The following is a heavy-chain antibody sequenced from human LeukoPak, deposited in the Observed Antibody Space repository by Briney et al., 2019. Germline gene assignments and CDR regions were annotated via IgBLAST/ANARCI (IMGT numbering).Heavy chain of an antibody. CDR2: ISAYNGNT. CDR1: GYTFTSYG. CDR3: ARAAYYYDSSGYYLYNWFDP. Sequence: ASVKVSCKASGYTFTSYGISWVRQAPGQGLEWMGWISAYNGNTNYAQKLQGRVTMTTDTSASTAYMELSSLRSEDMAVYYCARAAYYYDSSGYYLYNWFDPWGQGTLVTVSS. J-gene: IGHJ5*02. D-gene: IGHD3-22*01. V-gene: IGHV1-18*03.